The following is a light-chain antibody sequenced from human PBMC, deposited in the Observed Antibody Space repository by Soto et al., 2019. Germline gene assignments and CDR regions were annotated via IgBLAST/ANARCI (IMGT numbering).Light chain of an antibody. V-gene: IGKV3D-20*02. CDR2: GAS. CDR3: QQRSTWPPIT. J-gene: IGKJ5*01. Sequence: VLTQYPCTLSLSPGERSALSCSSSQSVSSSYLAWYQQKPGQAPRLLIYGASSRATGIPARFSGSGSGTDFTLTISSLEPEDFAVYYCQQRSTWPPITFGQGTRLEI. CDR1: QSVSSSY.